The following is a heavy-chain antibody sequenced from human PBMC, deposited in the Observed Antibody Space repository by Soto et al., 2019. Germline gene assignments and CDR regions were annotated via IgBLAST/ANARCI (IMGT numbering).Heavy chain of an antibody. CDR3: ARNRLRQYYYGMDV. Sequence: GESLKISCQGSGYSFANYWIAWVRQMPGKGLEWVGVIYPGDSDTRYSPSFRGQVTISADKSISHVYLQWSSLKTSDTAMYYCARNRLRQYYYGMDVWGQGTTVTVSS. D-gene: IGHD3-10*01. CDR2: IYPGDSDT. CDR1: GYSFANYW. J-gene: IGHJ6*02. V-gene: IGHV5-51*01.